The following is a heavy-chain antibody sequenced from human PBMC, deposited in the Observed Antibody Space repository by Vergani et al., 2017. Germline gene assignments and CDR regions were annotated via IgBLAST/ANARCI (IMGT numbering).Heavy chain of an antibody. V-gene: IGHV4-61*01. CDR1: GASINNDFYY. CDR3: ARISAGITIFGVFTNARFYY. Sequence: QVQLQESGPGLVKPSQTLSLTCTVSGASINNDFYYWHWIRQPPGKGLEWIGYIYYSGSTNYNPSLKSRVTISVDTSKNQFSLKLSSVTAADTAVYYCARISAGITIFGVFTNARFYYWGQRSLLTVSS. CDR2: IYYSGST. J-gene: IGHJ4*02. D-gene: IGHD3-3*01.